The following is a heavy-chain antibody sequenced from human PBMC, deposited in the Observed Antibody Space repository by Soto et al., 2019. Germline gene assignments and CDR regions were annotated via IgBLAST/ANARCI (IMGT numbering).Heavy chain of an antibody. CDR3: AKDYNAVAGTGYYFDY. CDR1: GFTFSSHG. CDR2: ILYDGSNK. Sequence: GGSLRLSCVSSGFTFSSHGMHWVRQAPGKGLEWVTLILYDGSNKYYADSVKGRFTISRDNSKNTLYLQMNSLRAEDTAVYYCAKDYNAVAGTGYYFDYWGQGTQVNVSS. V-gene: IGHV3-30*18. D-gene: IGHD6-19*01. J-gene: IGHJ4*02.